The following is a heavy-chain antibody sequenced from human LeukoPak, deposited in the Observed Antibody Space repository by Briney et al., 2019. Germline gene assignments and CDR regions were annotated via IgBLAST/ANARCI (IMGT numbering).Heavy chain of an antibody. CDR2: IYYSGST. J-gene: IGHJ4*02. V-gene: IGHV4-31*03. Sequence: SETLSLTCTVSGGSISSGGYYWSWIRQHPGKGLEWIGYIYYSGSTYYNPSLKSRVTISVDTSKNQFSLKLSSVTAADTAVYYCARDASKLTSTLDRITIFGVVPTYFDYWGQGTLVTVSS. CDR1: GGSISSGGYY. CDR3: ARDASKLTSTLDRITIFGVVPTYFDY. D-gene: IGHD3-3*01.